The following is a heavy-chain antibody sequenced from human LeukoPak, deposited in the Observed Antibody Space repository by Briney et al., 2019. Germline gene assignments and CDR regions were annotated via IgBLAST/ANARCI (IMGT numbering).Heavy chain of an antibody. J-gene: IGHJ5*02. CDR2: MNPNSGNT. CDR3: ARLESDYGDLNWFDP. CDR1: GYTFTSFD. D-gene: IGHD4-17*01. Sequence: GASVKVSCKASGYTFTSFDINWVRQATGQGLEWMGWMNPNSGNTGYAQRFQGRVTMTRDTSISTAYVELSSLRSDDTAVYYCARLESDYGDLNWFDPWGQGTLVTVSS. V-gene: IGHV1-8*01.